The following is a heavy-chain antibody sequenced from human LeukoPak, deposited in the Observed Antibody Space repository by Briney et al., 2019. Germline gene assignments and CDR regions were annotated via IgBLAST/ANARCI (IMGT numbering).Heavy chain of an antibody. J-gene: IGHJ4*02. CDR2: ISYDGSNK. CDR1: GFTFSSYG. V-gene: IGHV3-30*18. D-gene: IGHD3-16*02. Sequence: QSGGSLRLSCAASGFTFSSYGMHWVRQAPGKGLEWVAVISYDGSNKYYADSVKGRFTISRDNSKNTLYLQMNSLRAEDTAVYYCAKDLRLGELSPPDYWGQGTLVTVSS. CDR3: AKDLRLGELSPPDY.